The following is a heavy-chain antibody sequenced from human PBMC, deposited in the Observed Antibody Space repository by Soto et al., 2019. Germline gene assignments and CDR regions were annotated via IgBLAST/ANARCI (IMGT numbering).Heavy chain of an antibody. CDR2: INHSGST. Sequence: SETLSLTCAVYGGSFSGYYWSWIRQPPGKGLEWIGEINHSGSTNYNPSLKSRVTISVDTSKNQFSLKLSSVTAADTAVYYCARISPHGDYAYWGQGTLVTVSS. CDR1: GGSFSGYY. D-gene: IGHD4-17*01. CDR3: ARISPHGDYAY. V-gene: IGHV4-34*01. J-gene: IGHJ4*02.